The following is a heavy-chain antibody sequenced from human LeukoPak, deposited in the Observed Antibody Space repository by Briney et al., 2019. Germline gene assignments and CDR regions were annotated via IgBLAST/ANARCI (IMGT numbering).Heavy chain of an antibody. J-gene: IGHJ4*02. Sequence: GASVKVSCKVSGYTLTELSMHWVRQAPGKGLEWMGGFDPEDGETIYAQKFQGRVTMTEDTSTDTAYMELSSLRSEDTAVYYCATALLKYDSSGYYRPGGYWGQGTLVTVSS. CDR1: GYTLTELS. CDR2: FDPEDGET. D-gene: IGHD3-22*01. CDR3: ATALLKYDSSGYYRPGGY. V-gene: IGHV1-24*01.